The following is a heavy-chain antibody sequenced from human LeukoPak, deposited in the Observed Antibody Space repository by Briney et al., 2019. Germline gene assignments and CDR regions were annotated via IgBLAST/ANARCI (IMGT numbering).Heavy chain of an antibody. V-gene: IGHV1-18*01. CDR3: ARAVITFGGVIVYFDY. J-gene: IGHJ4*02. CDR1: GYTFTSYG. Sequence: GASVKVSCKASGYTFTSYGISWVRQAPGQGLEWMGWISAYNGNTNYAQKLQGRVTMPTDTSTSTAYMELRSLRSDDTAVYYCARAVITFGGVIVYFDYWGQGTLVTVSS. CDR2: ISAYNGNT. D-gene: IGHD3-16*02.